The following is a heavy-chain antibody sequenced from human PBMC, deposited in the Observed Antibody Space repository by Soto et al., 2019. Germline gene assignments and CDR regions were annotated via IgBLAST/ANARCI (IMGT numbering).Heavy chain of an antibody. Sequence: QPGGSLRLSCAVSGFPFSSFAMNWVRQAPGRGLEWVSFISDSGSTTYYADSVKGRFTISRDSAKNSLYLQMNSLRDEDTAVYFCARDPNGITDFDYWGQGTQVTVS. CDR1: GFPFSSFA. V-gene: IGHV3-48*02. CDR2: ISDSGSTT. D-gene: IGHD2-8*01. J-gene: IGHJ4*02. CDR3: ARDPNGITDFDY.